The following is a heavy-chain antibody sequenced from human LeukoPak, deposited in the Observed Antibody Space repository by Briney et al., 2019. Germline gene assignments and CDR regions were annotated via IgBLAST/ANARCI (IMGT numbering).Heavy chain of an antibody. CDR3: ARGAHGSSWYYFDY. CDR1: GFTFSNYG. CDR2: ISYDGSNK. D-gene: IGHD6-13*01. Sequence: PGGSLRLSCATSGFTFSNYGVHWVRQAPGKGLEWVAFISYDGSNKYYVDSVKGRFTISRDNSKNTLYLQMNSLRAEDTAVYYCARGAHGSSWYYFDYWGQGTLVTVSS. J-gene: IGHJ4*02. V-gene: IGHV3-30*03.